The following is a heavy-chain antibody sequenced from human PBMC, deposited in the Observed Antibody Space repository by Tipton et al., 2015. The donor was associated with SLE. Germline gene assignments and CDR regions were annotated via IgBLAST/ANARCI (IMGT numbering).Heavy chain of an antibody. Sequence: TLSLTCAAYGGSFSGYYWSWIRQPPGKGLEWIGEINHSGSTNYNPSLKSRVTISVDTSKNQFSLKLSSATAADTAVYYCASLRTEYYYGSRADYWGQGTLVTVSS. J-gene: IGHJ4*02. V-gene: IGHV4-34*01. CDR2: INHSGST. CDR3: ASLRTEYYYGSRADY. D-gene: IGHD3-10*01. CDR1: GGSFSGYY.